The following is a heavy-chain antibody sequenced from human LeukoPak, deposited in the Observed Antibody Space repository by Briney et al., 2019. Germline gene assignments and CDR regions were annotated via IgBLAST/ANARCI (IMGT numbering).Heavy chain of an antibody. CDR1: GGSISSFF. Sequence: SETLSLTCTVSGGSISSFFWNWIRQPPGKGLEWIGFTHNSGTTNYNPSLKSRVTISVDTSKNQFSLKLSSVTAADTAVYYCARGPGKRSYYYDSSGYSFDYWGQGTLVTVSS. CDR2: THNSGTT. V-gene: IGHV4-59*01. J-gene: IGHJ4*02. CDR3: ARGPGKRSYYYDSSGYSFDY. D-gene: IGHD3-22*01.